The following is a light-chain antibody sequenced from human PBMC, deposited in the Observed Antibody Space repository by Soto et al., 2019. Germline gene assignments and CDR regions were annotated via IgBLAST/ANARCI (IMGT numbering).Light chain of an antibody. CDR2: AAS. Sequence: DIPLTQSPSFLSAPVGDRVTITCRASQDISSHLAWYQQKPGKAPKLLIYAASTLQSGVPSGFGGSGSGTEFTLTITSLQPEDFATYYCQQVKTYPLTFGGGTKVEIK. J-gene: IGKJ4*01. CDR3: QQVKTYPLT. V-gene: IGKV1-9*01. CDR1: QDISSH.